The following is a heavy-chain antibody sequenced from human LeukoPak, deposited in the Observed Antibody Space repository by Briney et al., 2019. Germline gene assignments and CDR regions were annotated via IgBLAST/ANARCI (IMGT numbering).Heavy chain of an antibody. V-gene: IGHV4-59*01. J-gene: IGHJ4*02. D-gene: IGHD6-13*01. CDR2: IYGSGST. CDR3: ARRSGITAAGNWDY. Sequence: SETLSLTCTVSGASINSWYWSWIRQPPGKGLEWIGDIYGSGSTNYNPSLKSRVTMSADTSKNQISLKLSSVTAADTAVYYCARRSGITAAGNWDYWGQGTLVTVSS. CDR1: GASINSWY.